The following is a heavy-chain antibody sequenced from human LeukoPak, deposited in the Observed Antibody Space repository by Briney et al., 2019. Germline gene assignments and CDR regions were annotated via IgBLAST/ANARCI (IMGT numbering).Heavy chain of an antibody. D-gene: IGHD1-26*01. V-gene: IGHV4-39*07. Sequence: SETLSLTCTVSGDSISSSKSYWGWIRQPPGKGLEWIGSIYYSGNTYYNASLKSRVTISVDTSKNQFSLKLSSVTAADTAVYYCARGVRVGATRGGFCYFDYWGQGTLVTVSS. CDR1: GDSISSSKSY. J-gene: IGHJ4*02. CDR3: ARGVRVGATRGGFCYFDY. CDR2: IYYSGNT.